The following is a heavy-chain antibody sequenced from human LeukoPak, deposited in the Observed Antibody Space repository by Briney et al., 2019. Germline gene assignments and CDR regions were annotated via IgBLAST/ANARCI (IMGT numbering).Heavy chain of an antibody. J-gene: IGHJ4*02. CDR3: ARGLVGEWLVHAYFDY. Sequence: SETLSLTCTVSGGSIRTSGYYWGWIRQPPGKGLEWIGSMYYSGDTHYNPSLRRRVTISIDTSKNQFSLKLSSVTAADTAVYYCARGLVGEWLVHAYFDYWGQGTLVTVSS. D-gene: IGHD6-19*01. V-gene: IGHV4-39*07. CDR2: MYYSGDT. CDR1: GGSIRTSGYY.